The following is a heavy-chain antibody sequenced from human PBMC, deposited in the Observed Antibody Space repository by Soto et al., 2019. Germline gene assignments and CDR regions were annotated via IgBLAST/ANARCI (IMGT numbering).Heavy chain of an antibody. J-gene: IGHJ4*02. D-gene: IGHD3-22*01. Sequence: EVQLLDSGGGSVQPGGSLRLSCAASGFTFKTYTMNWVRQAPGKGLEWVSAIIGSGTDTYYADSVKGRFTISRDNSKNTLYLQMISLRAEDTAVYFCAKGSSGQYDSFDYWGQGTLVTVSS. CDR3: AKGSSGQYDSFDY. V-gene: IGHV3-23*01. CDR1: GFTFKTYT. CDR2: IIGSGTDT.